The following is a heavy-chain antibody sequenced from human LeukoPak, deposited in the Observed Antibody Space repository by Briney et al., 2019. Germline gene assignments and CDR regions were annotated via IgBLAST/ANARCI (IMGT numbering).Heavy chain of an antibody. CDR3: ARDKGGSGFDP. D-gene: IGHD6-19*01. V-gene: IGHV3-21*01. Sequence: GGSLRLSCAASGLTFSSYSMNWVRQAPGKGLEWVSSISSSSSYIYYADSVKGRFTISRDNAKNSLYLQMNSLRAEDTAVYYCARDKGGSGFDPWGQGTLVTVSS. J-gene: IGHJ5*02. CDR1: GLTFSSYS. CDR2: ISSSSSYI.